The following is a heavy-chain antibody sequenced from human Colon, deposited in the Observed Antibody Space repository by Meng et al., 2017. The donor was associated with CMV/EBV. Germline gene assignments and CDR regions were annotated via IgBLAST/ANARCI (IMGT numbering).Heavy chain of an antibody. CDR1: GYTVTAYY. CDR2: IIPILGIA. D-gene: IGHD5-24*01. CDR3: ARDGEMATDD. V-gene: IGHV1-69*04. J-gene: IGHJ4*02. Sequence: SVKVSCKTSGYTVTAYYIHWVRQAPGQGLEWMGRIIPILGIANYAQKFQGRVTITADKSTSTAYMELSSLRSEDTAVYYCARDGEMATDDWGQGTLVTVSS.